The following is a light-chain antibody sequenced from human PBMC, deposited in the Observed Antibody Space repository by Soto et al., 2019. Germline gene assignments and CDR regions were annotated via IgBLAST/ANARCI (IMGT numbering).Light chain of an antibody. CDR3: SSYTSSRNYV. CDR2: DVS. J-gene: IGLJ1*01. Sequence: QLVLTQPASVSGSPGQSITISCTGTSSDVGGYNYVSWYQQHPGKAPKLMIYDVSNRPSGVSNRFSGSKSGNTASLTISGLQAEDEDDYYCSSYTSSRNYVFGTGTKVTVL. V-gene: IGLV2-14*01. CDR1: SSDVGGYNY.